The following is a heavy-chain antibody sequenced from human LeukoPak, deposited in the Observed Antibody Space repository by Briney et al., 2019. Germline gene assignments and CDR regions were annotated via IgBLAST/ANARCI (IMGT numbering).Heavy chain of an antibody. CDR3: TTGKYGDYYFDN. V-gene: IGHV3-15*01. J-gene: IGHJ4*02. CDR2: LKSKTDGGTT. Sequence: GGSLRLSCAASGFTFSNAWMTWVRQPPGKGLEWVGRLKSKTDGGTTDYAAPVKGRFTISRDDSKNTPYLQMNSLKTEDTAVYYCTTGKYGDYYFDNWGQGTLVTVSS. CDR1: GFTFSNAW. D-gene: IGHD4-17*01.